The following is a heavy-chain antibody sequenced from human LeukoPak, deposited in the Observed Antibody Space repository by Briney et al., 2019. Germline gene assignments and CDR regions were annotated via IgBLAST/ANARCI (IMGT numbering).Heavy chain of an antibody. CDR2: IYYSGST. J-gene: IGHJ4*02. Sequence: PSETLSLTCTVSGGSISSSSYYWGWIRQPPGKGLEWIGSIYYSGSTYYNPSLKSRVTTSVDTSKNQFSLKLSSVTAADTAVYYCASNPTRIWFGEFKAPSYFDYWGQRTLVTVSS. CDR3: ASNPTRIWFGEFKAPSYFDY. V-gene: IGHV4-39*01. CDR1: GGSISSSSYY. D-gene: IGHD3-10*01.